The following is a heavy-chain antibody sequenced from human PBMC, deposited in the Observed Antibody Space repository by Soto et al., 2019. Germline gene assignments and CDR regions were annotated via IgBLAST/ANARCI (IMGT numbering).Heavy chain of an antibody. Sequence: QVQLVQSGAEVKKPGASVKVSCKASGYTFTSHDINWVRQATGQGLEWMGWMNPNSGNTGYAQKFQGRITMTGNTYISTAYVELSSLRSEDTAVYYCASASGGITYYYYMDVWGKGTTVTVSS. J-gene: IGHJ6*03. CDR2: MNPNSGNT. CDR3: ASASGGITYYYYMDV. CDR1: GYTFTSHD. D-gene: IGHD1-20*01. V-gene: IGHV1-8*01.